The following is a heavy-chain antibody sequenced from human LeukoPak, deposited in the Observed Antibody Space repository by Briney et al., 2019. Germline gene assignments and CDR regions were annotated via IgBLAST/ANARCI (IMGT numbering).Heavy chain of an antibody. CDR2: IYYSGST. Sequence: SETLSLTCTVSGGSISSGRYYWGWIRQPPGKGLEWIVTIYYSGSTYYNPSLKSRVTISVDTSKNQFSLKLSSVTAADTAVYYCARRGLYCGGDCYFAHWGQGTLVSVSS. V-gene: IGHV4-39*01. D-gene: IGHD2-21*02. CDR3: ARRGLYCGGDCYFAH. CDR1: GGSISSGRYY. J-gene: IGHJ5*02.